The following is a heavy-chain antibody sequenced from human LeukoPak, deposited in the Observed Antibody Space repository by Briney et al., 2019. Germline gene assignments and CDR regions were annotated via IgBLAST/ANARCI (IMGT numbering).Heavy chain of an antibody. J-gene: IGHJ4*02. CDR3: SREGGVADY. CDR1: GFILSSYW. V-gene: IGHV3-7*01. D-gene: IGHD3-16*01. Sequence: GGSLRLSCATSGFILSSYWMTCVRQAPGPGLEWVANINLDGSVRGYADSVTGRFTISRDNANNSVYLQMNRLRAQATAVLFCSREGGVADYWGQGTLVTVSS. CDR2: INLDGSVR.